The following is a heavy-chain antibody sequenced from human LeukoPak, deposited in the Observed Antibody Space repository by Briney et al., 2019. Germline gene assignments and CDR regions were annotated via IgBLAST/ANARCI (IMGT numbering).Heavy chain of an antibody. CDR3: ARALWAAAGLYYYYGMDV. V-gene: IGHV3-48*01. CDR1: GFTFSSYG. Sequence: GGSLRLSCAASGFTFSSYGMNRVRQAPGKGLEWVSYISSSSSTMYFADSVKGRFTISRDNSKNTLYLQMNSLRAEDTAVYYCARALWAAAGLYYYYGMDVWGQGTTVTVSS. CDR2: ISSSSSTM. J-gene: IGHJ6*02. D-gene: IGHD6-13*01.